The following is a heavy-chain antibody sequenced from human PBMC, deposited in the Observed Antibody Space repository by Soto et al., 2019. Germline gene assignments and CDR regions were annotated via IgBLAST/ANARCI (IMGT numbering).Heavy chain of an antibody. CDR2: ISYDGSNK. Sequence: GGSLRLSCAASGFTFSSYGMHWVRQAPGKGLEWVAVISYDGSNKYYADSVKGRFTISRDNSKNTLYLQMNSLRAEDTAVYYCAKDLKYYDILTGYYRPENHYYYYGMDVWGQGTTVTVSS. J-gene: IGHJ6*02. D-gene: IGHD3-9*01. V-gene: IGHV3-30*18. CDR3: AKDLKYYDILTGYYRPENHYYYYGMDV. CDR1: GFTFSSYG.